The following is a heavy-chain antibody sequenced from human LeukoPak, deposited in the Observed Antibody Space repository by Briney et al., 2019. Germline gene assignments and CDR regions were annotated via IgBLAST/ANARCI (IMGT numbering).Heavy chain of an antibody. CDR2: IYYRGNT. J-gene: IGHJ2*01. V-gene: IGHV4-59*02. CDR3: ARSFGYFDL. CDR1: GDXGSIYY. Sequence: SETLSLTCTVSGDXGSIYYCSWIRQPPGKGQEWIGYIYYRGNTNYNPSLKSRVNISVDTSKNQFSLKLSSVTAADTAVYYCARSFGYFDLWGRGTLVTVSS. D-gene: IGHD3-10*01.